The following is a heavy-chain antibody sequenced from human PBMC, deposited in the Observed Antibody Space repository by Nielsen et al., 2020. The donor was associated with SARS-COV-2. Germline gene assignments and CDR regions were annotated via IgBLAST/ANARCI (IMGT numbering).Heavy chain of an antibody. V-gene: IGHV3-33*06. CDR1: GFTFSSYA. CDR3: AKGSVYMEYFDH. CDR2: IWYDGGNE. D-gene: IGHD5-18*01. Sequence: GGSLRLSCAASGFTFSSYAMHWVRQAPGKGPEWVAVIWYDGGNEYYADSVKGRFTISRDNSKNTLYVQMNSLRAEDTAVYFCAKGSVYMEYFDHWGQGTLVTVSS. J-gene: IGHJ1*01.